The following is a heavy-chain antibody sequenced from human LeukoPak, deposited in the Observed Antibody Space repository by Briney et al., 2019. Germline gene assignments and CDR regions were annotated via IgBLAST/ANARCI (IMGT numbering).Heavy chain of an antibody. D-gene: IGHD3-22*01. CDR1: GGSISSSSYY. J-gene: IGHJ5*02. CDR2: IYYSGST. CDR3: ASQEYYYDSSGYANWFDP. V-gene: IGHV4-39*01. Sequence: SETLSLTCTFSGGSISSSSYYWGWIRQPPGKGLEWIGSIYYSGSTYYNPSLKSRVTISVDTSKNQFSLKLSSVTAADTAVYYCASQEYYYDSSGYANWFDPWGQGTLVTVSS.